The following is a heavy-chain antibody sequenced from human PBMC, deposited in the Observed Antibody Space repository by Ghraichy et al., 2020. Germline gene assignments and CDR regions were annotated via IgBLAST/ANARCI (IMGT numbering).Heavy chain of an antibody. Sequence: GGSLRLSCAASGFTFSSYSMNWVRQAPGKGLEWVSSISSSSSYIYYADSVKGRFTISRDNAKNSLYLQMNSLRAEDTAVYYCARDLAGDVESYWGQGTLVTVSS. CDR3: ARDLAGDVESY. CDR2: ISSSSSYI. D-gene: IGHD3-10*01. J-gene: IGHJ4*02. CDR1: GFTFSSYS. V-gene: IGHV3-21*01.